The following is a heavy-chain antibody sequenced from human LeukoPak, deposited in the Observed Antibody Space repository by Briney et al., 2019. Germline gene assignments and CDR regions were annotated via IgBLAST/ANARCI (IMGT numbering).Heavy chain of an antibody. D-gene: IGHD3-10*01. Sequence: PGGSLRLSCVASGFNFSDYGIHWVRQAPGKGLAWVAFIRFDGTKEDYIDSVKGRFTISRDNSKNTMYLQMNSLRAEDTAVYYCAKDRGDYFDDWGQGTLVTVSS. J-gene: IGHJ4*02. V-gene: IGHV3-30*02. CDR1: GFNFSDYG. CDR3: AKDRGDYFDD. CDR2: IRFDGTKE.